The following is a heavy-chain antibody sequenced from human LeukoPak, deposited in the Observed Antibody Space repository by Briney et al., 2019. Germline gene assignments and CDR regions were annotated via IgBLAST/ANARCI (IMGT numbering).Heavy chain of an antibody. CDR2: ISRSSSYI. CDR3: ARDHNYYDSGSGFDP. J-gene: IGHJ5*02. Sequence: GGSLRLSCAASGFTFSSYSVNWVRQAPGKGLEWVSSISRSSSYIDYADSVKGRFTISRDNAKNSLYLQMSSLRAEDTAVYYCARDHNYYDSGSGFDPWGQGTLVTVSS. CDR1: GFTFSSYS. D-gene: IGHD3-10*01. V-gene: IGHV3-21*01.